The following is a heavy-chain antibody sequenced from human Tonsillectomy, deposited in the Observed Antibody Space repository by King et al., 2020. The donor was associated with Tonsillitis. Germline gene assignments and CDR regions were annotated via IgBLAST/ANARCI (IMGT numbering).Heavy chain of an antibody. V-gene: IGHV4-39*01. D-gene: IGHD3-3*01. J-gene: IGHJ4*02. CDR1: GDSISSSSYY. Sequence: VQLQESGPGLVKPSETLSLTCTVSGDSISSSSYYWGWIRQPPGKGLEWIGSIYYSGCTYYNPSLKSRVTISVDTSKNQFSLKLSSVTAADTAVYYCARRITNGNYSPTFVDYWGQGTLVTVSS. CDR2: IYYSGCT. CDR3: ARRITNGNYSPTFVDY.